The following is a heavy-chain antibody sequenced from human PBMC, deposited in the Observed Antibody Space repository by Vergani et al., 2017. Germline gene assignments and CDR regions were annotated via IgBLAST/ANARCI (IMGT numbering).Heavy chain of an antibody. CDR2: IYYSGSN. Sequence: QVQLQESGPGLVKPSQTLSLTCTVSGGSISSGGYYWSWIRQHPGKGLEWIGYIYYSGSNYYNPSLKSRVTMSVDTSKNQFSLKLSSVSAADTAVYYCARGTAMDLGYWGQGTLVTVSS. CDR3: ARGTAMDLGY. CDR1: GGSISSGGYY. J-gene: IGHJ4*02. D-gene: IGHD5-18*01. V-gene: IGHV4-31*03.